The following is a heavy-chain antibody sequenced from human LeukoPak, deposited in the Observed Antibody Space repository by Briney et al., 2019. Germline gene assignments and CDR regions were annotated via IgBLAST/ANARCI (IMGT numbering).Heavy chain of an antibody. J-gene: IGHJ6*03. CDR3: ARVNSSGWGSYYYYYMDV. V-gene: IGHV4-59*01. Sequence: SETLSLTCTVSGGSISSYYWTWIRQPPGKGLEWIGYIYYSGSTNYNPSLKSRVTISVDTSKNQFSLKLSSVTSADTAVYYCARVNSSGWGSYYYYYMDVWGKGTTVTISS. D-gene: IGHD6-19*01. CDR1: GGSISSYY. CDR2: IYYSGST.